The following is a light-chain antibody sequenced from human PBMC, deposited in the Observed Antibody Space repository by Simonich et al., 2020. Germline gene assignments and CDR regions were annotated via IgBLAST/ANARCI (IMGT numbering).Light chain of an antibody. CDR1: QSVSSN. CDR2: GAS. V-gene: IGKV3-15*01. Sequence: EIVMTQSPATLSVSPGERATLSCRASQSVSSNLAWYQKKPGQAPLLLIYGASTRSTGIPARVSGSGSGTEFTLTISSMQSEDFAVYYCQQYNNWPRTFGQGTKVEIK. CDR3: QQYNNWPRT. J-gene: IGKJ1*01.